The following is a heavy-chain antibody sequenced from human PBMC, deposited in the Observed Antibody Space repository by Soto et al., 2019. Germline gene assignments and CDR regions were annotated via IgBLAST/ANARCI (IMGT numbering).Heavy chain of an antibody. D-gene: IGHD6-19*01. J-gene: IGHJ4*02. CDR3: ASDPPDFLSAFDY. Sequence: SQTLSLTCAISGDSVSNNGATWNWIRQSPSRGLEWLGRAYYRSRWIYDYAMSVKSRISINPDTSKNQVSLQLNSVTPADTAVYYCASDPPDFLSAFDYWGRGPLVTVSS. CDR1: GDSVSNNGAT. V-gene: IGHV6-1*01. CDR2: AYYRSRWIY.